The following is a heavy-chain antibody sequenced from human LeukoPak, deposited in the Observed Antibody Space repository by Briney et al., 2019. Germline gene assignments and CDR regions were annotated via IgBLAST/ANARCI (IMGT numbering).Heavy chain of an antibody. CDR3: ARGSLGGWHEGSLYAFDI. CDR1: GGTFSSYA. CDR2: IIPIFGTA. D-gene: IGHD3-16*01. V-gene: IGHV1-69*06. Sequence: SVKVSCKASGGTFSSYAISWVRQAPGQGLEWMGGIIPIFGTANYAQKFQGRVTITADKSTSTAYMELSSLRSEDTAVYYCARGSLGGWHEGSLYAFDIWGQGTMVTVSS. J-gene: IGHJ3*02.